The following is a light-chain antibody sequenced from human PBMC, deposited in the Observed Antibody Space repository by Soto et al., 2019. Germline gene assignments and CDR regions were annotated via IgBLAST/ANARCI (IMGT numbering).Light chain of an antibody. Sequence: IRLTTSPSILSASLGASVPITCRVSQRNISWLVGYQQKPGKAPNCLIYDASSMESGVPSRFSGSGSGTEFTLTISSLQPDDFATYYCQQYNSYSPWTFGQGTK. J-gene: IGKJ1*01. CDR3: QQYNSYSPWT. CDR1: QRNISW. V-gene: IGKV1-5*01. CDR2: DAS.